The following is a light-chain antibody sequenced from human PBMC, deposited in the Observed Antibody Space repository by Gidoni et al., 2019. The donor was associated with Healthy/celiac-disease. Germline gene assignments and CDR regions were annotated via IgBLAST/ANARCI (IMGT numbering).Light chain of an antibody. V-gene: IGLV3-21*04. Sequence: SYVLTQPPSLSVAPGKAARITCGGHNIGSKSVHWYQQKPGQAPVLVIYYDSDRPSGIPERFSGSNSGNTASLTISRVEAGDEADYYCQVWDSSSDRVVFGGGTKLTVL. J-gene: IGLJ2*01. CDR2: YDS. CDR1: NIGSKS. CDR3: QVWDSSSDRVV.